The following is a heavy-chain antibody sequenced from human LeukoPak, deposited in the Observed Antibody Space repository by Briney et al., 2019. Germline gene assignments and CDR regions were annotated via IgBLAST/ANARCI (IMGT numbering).Heavy chain of an antibody. D-gene: IGHD5-18*01. CDR3: AKAHTAMVDHFDY. Sequence: PGGSLRLSCAASGFTFDDYAMHWVRQAPGKGLEWVSGISWNSGSIGYADSVKGRFTISRDNTKNSLYLQMNSLRAEDTALYYCAKAHTAMVDHFDYWGQGTLVTVSS. V-gene: IGHV3-9*01. CDR2: ISWNSGSI. J-gene: IGHJ4*02. CDR1: GFTFDDYA.